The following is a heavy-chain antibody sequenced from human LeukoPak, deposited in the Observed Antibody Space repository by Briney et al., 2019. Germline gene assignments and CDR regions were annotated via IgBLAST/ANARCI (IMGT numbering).Heavy chain of an antibody. D-gene: IGHD2-2*01. J-gene: IGHJ6*03. CDR3: ARDSGDSSTSEIYYYYYMDV. CDR2: IYYSGST. V-gene: IGHV4-59*12. CDR1: GGSIRNYY. Sequence: PSETLSLTCIVSGGSIRNYYWSWIRQPPGKGLEWIGYIYYSGSTNYNPSLKSRVTISVDTSKNQFSLKLSSVTAADTAVYYCARDSGDSSTSEIYYYYYMDVWGKGTTVTVSS.